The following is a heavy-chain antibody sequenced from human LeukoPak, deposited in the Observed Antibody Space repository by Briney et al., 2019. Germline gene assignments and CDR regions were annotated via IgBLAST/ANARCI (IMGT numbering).Heavy chain of an antibody. CDR3: ARDSGEKTYYDFWSGYYTEY. J-gene: IGHJ4*02. CDR1: GGSISSYY. D-gene: IGHD3-3*01. V-gene: IGHV4-4*07. CDR2: IYTSGST. Sequence: SETLSLTCTVSGGSISSYYWSWIRQPAGKGLEWIGRIYTSGSTNYNPSLKSRVTMTVDTSKNQFSLKLSSVTAADTAVYYCARDSGEKTYYDFWSGYYTEYWGQGTLVTVSS.